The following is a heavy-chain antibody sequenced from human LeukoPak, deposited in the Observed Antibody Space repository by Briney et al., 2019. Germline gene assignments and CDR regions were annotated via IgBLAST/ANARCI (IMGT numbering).Heavy chain of an antibody. CDR3: ARDRGDYNHNFDY. Sequence: PGGSLRLSCAASGFTFSDYPMHWVRQAPGKGLEWVAVISYDGSNKYYADSVKGRFTISRDNSKNMLSLHMNSLRAADSAVYFCARDRGDYNHNFDYWGQGTLVTVSS. J-gene: IGHJ4*02. CDR2: ISYDGSNK. CDR1: GFTFSDYP. V-gene: IGHV3-30*04. D-gene: IGHD4-17*01.